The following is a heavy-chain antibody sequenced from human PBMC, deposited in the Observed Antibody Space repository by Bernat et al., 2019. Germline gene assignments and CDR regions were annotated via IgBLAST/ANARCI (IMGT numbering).Heavy chain of an antibody. V-gene: IGHV1-2*02. CDR3: ARDPELRYSIPYYYYYYGMDV. D-gene: IGHD3-9*01. J-gene: IGHJ6*02. CDR1: GYTFTGYY. CDR2: INPNSGGT. Sequence: VQLVQSGAEVKKPGASVKVSCKASGYTFTGYYMHWVRQAPGQGLEWMGWINPNSGGTNYAQKFQGRVTMTRDTSISTAYMELSRLRSDDTAVYYCARDPELRYSIPYYYYYYGMDVWGQGTTVTVSS.